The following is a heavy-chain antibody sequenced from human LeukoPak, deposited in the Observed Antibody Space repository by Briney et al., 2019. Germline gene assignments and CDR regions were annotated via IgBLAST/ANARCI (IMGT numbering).Heavy chain of an antibody. CDR2: IWYDGSNK. Sequence: GGSLRLSCAASGFTFSSYGMHWVRQAPGKGLEWVAVIWYDGSNKYYADSVKGRFTISRDNSKNTLYLQMNSLRAEDTAVYYCARDGGEYDSYFDYRGQGTLVTVSS. CDR3: ARDGGEYDSYFDY. J-gene: IGHJ4*02. CDR1: GFTFSSYG. D-gene: IGHD3-16*01. V-gene: IGHV3-33*01.